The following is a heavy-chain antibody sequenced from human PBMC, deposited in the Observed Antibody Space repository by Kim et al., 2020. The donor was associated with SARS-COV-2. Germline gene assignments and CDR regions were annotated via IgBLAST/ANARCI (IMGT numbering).Heavy chain of an antibody. CDR3: ARDHLYRVGLYDC. CDR1: GYTLTDFY. Sequence: ASVKVSCKVSGYTLTDFYINWVRQAPGQGLEWMGGFDPYTGDTVYAQKFQGRVTMTEDTSTATAYMELSSLRSDDTAVYFCARDHLYRVGLYDCWG. D-gene: IGHD5-12*01. CDR2: FDPYTGDT. J-gene: IGHJ5*01. V-gene: IGHV1-24*01.